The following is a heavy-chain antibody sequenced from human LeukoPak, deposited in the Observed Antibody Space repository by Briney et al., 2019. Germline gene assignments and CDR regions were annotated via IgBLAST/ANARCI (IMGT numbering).Heavy chain of an antibody. CDR1: GFTFSSYA. CDR3: ARYLSGVTGYTYGRGIDY. CDR2: ISGSGGST. J-gene: IGHJ4*02. Sequence: GGSLRLSCAASGFTFSSYAMSWVRQAPGKGLEWVSAISGSGGSTYYADSVKGRFTISRDNSKNTLYLQMNSLRAEDTAVYYCARYLSGVTGYTYGRGIDYWGQGTLVTVSS. D-gene: IGHD5-18*01. V-gene: IGHV3-23*01.